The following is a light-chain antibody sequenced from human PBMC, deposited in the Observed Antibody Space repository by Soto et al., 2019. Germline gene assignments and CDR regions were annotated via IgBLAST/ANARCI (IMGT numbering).Light chain of an antibody. CDR3: QQYYSYPFT. CDR2: AAS. V-gene: IGKV1-8*01. CDR1: QGISSY. J-gene: IGKJ3*01. Sequence: AIRMTQSPSSLSASTGDRVTITCRASQGISSYLAWYQQKPVKPPKLLIYAASTLQSGVPSRFSGSGSWTDFTLTISCLQSEDFATYYCQQYYSYPFTFGPGTKVDIK.